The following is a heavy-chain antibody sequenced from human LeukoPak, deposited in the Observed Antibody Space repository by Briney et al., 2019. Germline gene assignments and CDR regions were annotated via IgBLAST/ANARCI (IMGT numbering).Heavy chain of an antibody. CDR3: ARDRGYSYGYSYYFEN. CDR2: IYSGGAT. CDR1: GFTVSTNY. Sequence: GESLKISCAASGFTVSTNYMSWVRQAPGKGLEWVSVIYSGGATFYADSVKGRFTISRDNSRNTLYLQMNSLRAEDTAVYYCARDRGYSYGYSYYFENWGQGTLVTVSS. V-gene: IGHV3-53*01. D-gene: IGHD5-18*01. J-gene: IGHJ4*02.